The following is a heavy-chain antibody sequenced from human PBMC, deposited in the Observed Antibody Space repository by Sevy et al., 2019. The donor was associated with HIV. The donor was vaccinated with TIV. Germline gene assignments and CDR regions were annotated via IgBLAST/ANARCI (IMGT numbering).Heavy chain of an antibody. J-gene: IGHJ4*02. Sequence: SETLSLTCTVSGAPITTYYWSWFRQPAGKGLEWIGRMHSGGNTNYNPSLQGRVTMSLDTSKNQFSLTLDFVTAADAAVYYCARDTGKNYWGQGILVTVSS. CDR1: GAPITTYY. CDR3: ARDTGKNY. CDR2: MHSGGNT. D-gene: IGHD2-8*02. V-gene: IGHV4-4*07.